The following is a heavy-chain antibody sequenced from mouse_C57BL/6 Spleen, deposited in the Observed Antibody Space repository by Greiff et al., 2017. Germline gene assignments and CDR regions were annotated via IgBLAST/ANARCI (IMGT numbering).Heavy chain of an antibody. V-gene: IGHV14-4*01. J-gene: IGHJ3*01. CDR1: GFNIKDDY. CDR3: TTPTAQATWFAY. Sequence: EVKLQQSGAELVRPGASVKLSCTASGFNIKDDYMHWVKQRPEQGLEWIGWIDPENGDTEYASKFQGTATITADTSSNTAYLQLSSLTSEDTAVYYCTTPTAQATWFAYWGQGTLVTVSA. D-gene: IGHD3-2*02. CDR2: IDPENGDT.